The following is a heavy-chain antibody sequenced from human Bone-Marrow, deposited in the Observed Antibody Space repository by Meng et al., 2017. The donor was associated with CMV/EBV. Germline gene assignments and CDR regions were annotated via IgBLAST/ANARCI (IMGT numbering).Heavy chain of an antibody. CDR2: INPNSGGT. D-gene: IGHD3-3*01. Sequence: ASLQVSCKASGYTFTGYYMHWVRQAPGQGLEWMGWINPNSGGTNYAQKFQGRVTMTRDTSISTAYMGLSRLRSDDTAVYYCAREWVRRRFLEWFNWFDPWGQGTLVTVSS. CDR1: GYTFTGYY. J-gene: IGHJ5*02. V-gene: IGHV1-2*02. CDR3: AREWVRRRFLEWFNWFDP.